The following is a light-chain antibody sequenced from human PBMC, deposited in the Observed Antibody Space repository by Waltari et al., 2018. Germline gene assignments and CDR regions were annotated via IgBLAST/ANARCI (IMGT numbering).Light chain of an antibody. CDR1: QNINIF. V-gene: IGKV1-39*01. J-gene: IGKJ4*01. CDR3: QQSDTFFALT. CDR2: AAS. Sequence: DIQMTQSPSSLSASVGDRVTITCRASQNINIFLSWYQKRPGRAPRLLIYAASSLHIGVPSRFSGSGSGTDFTLTIASLQPEDFATYYCQQSDTFFALTFGGGTKVEI.